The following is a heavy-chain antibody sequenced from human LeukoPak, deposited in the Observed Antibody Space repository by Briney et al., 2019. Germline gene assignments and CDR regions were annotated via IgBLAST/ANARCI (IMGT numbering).Heavy chain of an antibody. CDR3: AGYGVYPY. Sequence: GSLRLSCAASGFTVNTYDMHWVRQGPGEGPEWIAYFGISGTIYYADSVRGRFTISRDNAKNSLFLQMNSLRVDDTAIYYCAGYGVYPYWGQGTPVTVSS. D-gene: IGHD4-17*01. CDR1: GFTVNTYD. V-gene: IGHV3-48*01. CDR2: FGISGTI. J-gene: IGHJ4*02.